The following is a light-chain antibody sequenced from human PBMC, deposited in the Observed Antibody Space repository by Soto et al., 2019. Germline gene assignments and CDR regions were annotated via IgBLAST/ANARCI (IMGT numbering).Light chain of an antibody. CDR1: QSVTANY. CDR3: QQYGSSPLT. CDR2: GAS. Sequence: VLTQSPGTLSLSPGDRATLSCRASQSVTANYLAWYQQKPGQAPRLLIYGASSRATGIPDRFSGSGFGTDFTLTITRLEPEDFAVYFCQQYGSSPLTFGGGTKVEIK. V-gene: IGKV3-20*01. J-gene: IGKJ4*01.